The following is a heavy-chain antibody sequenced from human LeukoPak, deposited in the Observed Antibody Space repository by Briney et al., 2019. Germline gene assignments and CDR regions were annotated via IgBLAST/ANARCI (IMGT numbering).Heavy chain of an antibody. CDR2: IYYSGST. CDR3: ARRTGSSGWYNFDY. D-gene: IGHD6-19*01. Sequence: PSETLSLTCTVSGGSISSYYWSWIRQPPGKGLEWIGYIYYSGSTNYNTSLKSRVTISIDTSKNQFSLKLSSVTAADTAVYYCARRTGSSGWYNFDYWGQGTLVTVSS. V-gene: IGHV4-59*08. CDR1: GGSISSYY. J-gene: IGHJ4*02.